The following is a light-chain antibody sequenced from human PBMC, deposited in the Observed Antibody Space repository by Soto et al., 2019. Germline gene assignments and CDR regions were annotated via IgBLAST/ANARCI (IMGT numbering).Light chain of an antibody. CDR2: AVS. J-gene: IGLJ2*01. CDR3: CSYGGRILVI. CDR1: SSDIGGYN. V-gene: IGLV2-14*01. Sequence: QSALTQPASVSGSPGQSITISCTGTSSDIGGYNVSWYQQYPGKAPRLLIYAVSNRPSGVSDRFSGSKSGNTASLTISGLQAEDEAHYYCCSYGGRILVIFGEGTKLTVL.